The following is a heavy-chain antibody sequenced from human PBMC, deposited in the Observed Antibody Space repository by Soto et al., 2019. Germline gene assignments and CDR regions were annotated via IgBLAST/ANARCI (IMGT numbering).Heavy chain of an antibody. J-gene: IGHJ4*02. CDR2: ISGGAGSA. CDR3: AKPTSGWFNFDY. CDR1: GFNFSTYA. V-gene: IGHV3-23*01. D-gene: IGHD6-19*01. Sequence: EVQLSESGGGLVQPGGSLRLSCAASGFNFSTYAMSWVRQTPGKGLEWVSSISGGAGSAHYAESVKGHFTISRDNSRNTLYLQMSSLRAEDTAIYYCAKPTSGWFNFDYWGQGTLVTVSS.